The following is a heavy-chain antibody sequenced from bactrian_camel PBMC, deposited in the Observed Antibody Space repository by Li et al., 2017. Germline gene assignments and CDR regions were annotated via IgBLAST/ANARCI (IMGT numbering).Heavy chain of an antibody. D-gene: IGHD2*01. J-gene: IGHJ4*01. CDR1: TLYYTTYC. V-gene: IGHV3S31*01. Sequence: DVQLVESGGGSVHAGGSLRLSCAASTLYYTTYCMGWFRRGPGRSREGVAGIDSDGRTTYSPSVNGRFTISRDSHKNILYLEMNNLKLEDTAMYQCAADVNLGMSDGYCYGVENWGQGTQVTIS. CDR3: AADVNLGMSDGYCYGVEN. CDR2: IDSDGRTT.